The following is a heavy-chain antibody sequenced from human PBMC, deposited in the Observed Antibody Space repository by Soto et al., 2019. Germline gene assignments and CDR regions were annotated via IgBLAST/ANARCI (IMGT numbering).Heavy chain of an antibody. CDR1: GFSLSNARMG. J-gene: IGHJ2*01. D-gene: IGHD4-17*01. CDR3: ARILRPNWYFDL. Sequence: QVTLKESGPVLVKPTETLTLTCTVSGFSLSNARMGVSWIRQPPGKALEWLAHIFSNDEKSYSTSLKSKLTIXKXXSKSQVVLTMTNMDPVDTATYYCARILRPNWYFDLWGRGTLVTVSS. CDR2: IFSNDEK. V-gene: IGHV2-26*01.